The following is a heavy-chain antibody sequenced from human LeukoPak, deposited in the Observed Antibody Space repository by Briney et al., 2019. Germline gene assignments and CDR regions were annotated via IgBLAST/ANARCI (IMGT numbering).Heavy chain of an antibody. CDR1: GFTFDDYA. D-gene: IGHD5-12*01. J-gene: IGHJ4*02. CDR3: AKSYNGYESKPDY. CDR2: ISWNSGSI. Sequence: GRSLRLSCATSGFTFDDYAMHWVWQAPGKGLEWVSGISWNSGSIGYADSVKGRFTISRDNAKNSLYLQMNSLRAEDTAVYYCAKSYNGYESKPDYWGQGTLVTVSS. V-gene: IGHV3-9*01.